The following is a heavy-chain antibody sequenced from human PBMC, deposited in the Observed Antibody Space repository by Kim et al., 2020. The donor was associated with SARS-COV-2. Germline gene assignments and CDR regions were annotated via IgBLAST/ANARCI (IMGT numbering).Heavy chain of an antibody. V-gene: IGHV3-7*03. J-gene: IGHJ6*02. Sequence: GGSLRLSCAASDFTFSTHWITWVRQAPGKGLEWVASIKQDAYETYYIDSVKGRFTISRDNAKNLLYLQMNSLRAEDTAVYYCARGVAVAPHYYYHYGMDVWGQGTTVTVSS. D-gene: IGHD6-19*01. CDR1: DFTFSTHW. CDR3: ARGVAVAPHYYYHYGMDV. CDR2: IKQDAYET.